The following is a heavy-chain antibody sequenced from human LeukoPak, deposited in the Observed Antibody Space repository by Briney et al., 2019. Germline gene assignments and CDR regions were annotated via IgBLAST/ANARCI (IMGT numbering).Heavy chain of an antibody. CDR1: GGTFSSYA. CDR3: ARDQYAFDI. CDR2: ISVYNGNT. J-gene: IGHJ3*02. Sequence: ASVKVSCKASGGTFSSYAISWVRQAPGQGLEWMGWISVYNGNTKYAQKLQGRVTMTTDTSTSTAYMELRSLRSDDTAVYYCARDQYAFDIWGQGTMVTVSS. V-gene: IGHV1-18*01.